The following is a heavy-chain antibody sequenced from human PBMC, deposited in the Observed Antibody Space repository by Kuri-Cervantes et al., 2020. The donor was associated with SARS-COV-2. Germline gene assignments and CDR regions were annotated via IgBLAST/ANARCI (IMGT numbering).Heavy chain of an antibody. Sequence: SCTVPGGSISSSSYYWSWIRQPPGKGLEWIGYIYYSGSTNYNPSLKRRVTISVDTSKNQFSLKLSSVTAADTAVYYCARDPRGYDFWSAYYGDGVDVWGQGTMVTVSS. CDR3: ARDPRGYDFWSAYYGDGVDV. J-gene: IGHJ6*02. CDR2: IYYSGST. V-gene: IGHV4-61*01. D-gene: IGHD3-3*01. CDR1: GGSISSSSYY.